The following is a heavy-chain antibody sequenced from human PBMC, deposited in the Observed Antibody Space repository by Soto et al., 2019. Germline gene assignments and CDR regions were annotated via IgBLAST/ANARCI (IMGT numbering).Heavy chain of an antibody. CDR1: GFSLSNARMG. J-gene: IGHJ3*02. CDR2: IFSNDEK. D-gene: IGHD3-10*01. V-gene: IGHV2-26*01. CDR3: ARILRVRGVIMGAFDI. Sequence: QVTLKESGPVLVKPTETLTLTCTVSGFSLSNARMGVSWIRQPPGKALEWLAHIFSNDEKSYSTSLKSRLTISKDNSKSQVVLTMTNMDPVDTAKYYGARILRVRGVIMGAFDIWGQGTMVTVSS.